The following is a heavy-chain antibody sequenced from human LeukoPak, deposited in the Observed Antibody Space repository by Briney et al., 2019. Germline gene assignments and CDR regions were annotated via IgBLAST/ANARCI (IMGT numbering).Heavy chain of an antibody. CDR2: IIPILGIT. Sequence: SVKVSCKASGGTFSNYAISWVRQAPRQGLEWMGRIIPILGITNFAQKFQGRVTITADKSTSTAYMELNSLRSEDTAIYYCARTHDYGDYYFDYWGQGTLVTVSS. D-gene: IGHD4-17*01. V-gene: IGHV1-69*04. CDR3: ARTHDYGDYYFDY. CDR1: GGTFSNYA. J-gene: IGHJ4*02.